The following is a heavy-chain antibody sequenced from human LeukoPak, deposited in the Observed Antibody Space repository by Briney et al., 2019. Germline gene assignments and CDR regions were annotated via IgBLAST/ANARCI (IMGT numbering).Heavy chain of an antibody. CDR3: ARGPGGAAGVYFDY. CDR2: IYHSGNT. J-gene: IGHJ4*02. V-gene: IGHV4-38-2*02. Sequence: PSETLSLTCTVSGYSIRSGYYWGWIRQPPGREMEWTGSIYHSGNTYYNPSLKSRVIMSVDTSKNQFSLKLSSVTAADTAVYYCARGPGGAAGVYFDYWGQGTLVAVSS. D-gene: IGHD2-15*01. CDR1: GYSIRSGYY.